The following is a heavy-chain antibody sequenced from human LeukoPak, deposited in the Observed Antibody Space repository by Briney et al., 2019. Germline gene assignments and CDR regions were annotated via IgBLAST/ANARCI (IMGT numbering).Heavy chain of an antibody. Sequence: AAVKVSCKTSGYTFTNYDIYWVRQAPGQGLECMGWVSGYTGDTKYAQILQGRFTVTTDTSTSTAYMELRSLTYDDTAVYYCARGQVPSGAAAFPGVDYWGQGTLVTVSS. CDR3: ARGQVPSGAAAFPGVDY. J-gene: IGHJ4*02. V-gene: IGHV1-18*01. D-gene: IGHD6-13*01. CDR2: VSGYTGDT. CDR1: GYTFTNYD.